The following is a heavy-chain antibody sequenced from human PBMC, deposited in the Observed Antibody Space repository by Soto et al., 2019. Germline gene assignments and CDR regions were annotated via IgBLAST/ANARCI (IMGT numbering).Heavy chain of an antibody. CDR1: GGSISTYY. D-gene: IGHD3-16*01. CDR2: IFHSGAT. J-gene: IGHJ3*02. V-gene: IGHV4-59*01. CDR3: ARALMGSFDAFDI. Sequence: QVQLQESGPGLVKPSETLSLTCSVSGGSISTYYWSWIRQAPGKRLEWLGYIFHSGATNYNPSLERRVTISVDTSKSQLSRRLTSVTAADTGVYYCARALMGSFDAFDIWGQGTTVTVSS.